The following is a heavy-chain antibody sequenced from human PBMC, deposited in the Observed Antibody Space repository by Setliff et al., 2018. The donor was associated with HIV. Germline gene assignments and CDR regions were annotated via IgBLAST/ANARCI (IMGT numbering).Heavy chain of an antibody. CDR1: GFTFDNVD. CDR3: ARDLSYDYDRSSDTFDY. D-gene: IGHD3-22*01. Sequence: GGSLRLSCAASGFTFDNVDMNWVRQAPGKGLVWVSRINSDGTSTTYADSVKGRFTISRDNAKNTLYLQMNSLRAEDTAVYYCARDLSYDYDRSSDTFDYWGQGTLVTVPQ. CDR2: INSDGTST. J-gene: IGHJ4*02. V-gene: IGHV3-74*03.